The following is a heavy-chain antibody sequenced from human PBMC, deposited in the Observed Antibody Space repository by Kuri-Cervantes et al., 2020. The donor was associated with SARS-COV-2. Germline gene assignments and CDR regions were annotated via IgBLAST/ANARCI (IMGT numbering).Heavy chain of an antibody. CDR2: IYSGGST. D-gene: IGHD3-16*01. CDR3: ASLPAWGRRAFDI. V-gene: IGHV3-NL1*01. J-gene: IGHJ3*02. Sequence: GESLKISCAASGFTFSSYGMHWVRQAPGKGLEWVLVIYSGGSTYYADSVKGRFTISRDNSKNSLYLQMNSLRAEDTAVYYCASLPAWGRRAFDIWGQGTMVTVSS. CDR1: GFTFSSYG.